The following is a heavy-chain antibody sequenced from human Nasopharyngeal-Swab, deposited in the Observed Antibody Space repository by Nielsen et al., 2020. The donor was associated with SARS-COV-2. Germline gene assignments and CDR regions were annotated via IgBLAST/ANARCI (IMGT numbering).Heavy chain of an antibody. D-gene: IGHD1-26*01. V-gene: IGHV3-30*03. CDR1: GFTFSSYG. CDR3: VGELLPYYGMDV. Sequence: GGSLRLSCAASGFTFSSYGMHWVRQAPGKGLEWVAVISYDGSNKYYADSAKGRFTISRDNSKNTLYLQMNSLRAEDTAVYYCVGELLPYYGMDVWGQGTTVTVSS. CDR2: ISYDGSNK. J-gene: IGHJ6*02.